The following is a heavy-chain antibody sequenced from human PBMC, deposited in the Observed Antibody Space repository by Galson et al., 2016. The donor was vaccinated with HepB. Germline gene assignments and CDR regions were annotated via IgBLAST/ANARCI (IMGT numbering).Heavy chain of an antibody. CDR3: ARDGYSSSWYDY. CDR1: GFTFSSYW. V-gene: IGHV3-74*01. J-gene: IGHJ4*02. CDR2: INSDGSST. Sequence: SLRLSCAASGFTFSSYWMHWVRQAPGKGLVWVSRINSDGSSTSYADSVEGRVTISRDNAKNTLYLQMHSLRAEDTAVYDCARDGYSSSWYDYWGQGTLVTVSA. D-gene: IGHD6-13*01.